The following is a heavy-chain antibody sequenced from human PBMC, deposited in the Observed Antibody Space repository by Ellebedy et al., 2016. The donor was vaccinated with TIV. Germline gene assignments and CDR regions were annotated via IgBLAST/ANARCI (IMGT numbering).Heavy chain of an antibody. CDR2: ITPNTGGT. D-gene: IGHD2-15*01. CDR1: GYTFNDYY. V-gene: IGHV1-2*04. Sequence: AASVKVSCKASGYTFNDYYIHWLRQAPGQGLEWVGWITPNTGGTNYAQKFQGWVTMTRDKSISTFYLDVRSDDTAIYYCASSGCSGGSCSLLHWGQGTLVTVSS. CDR3: ASSGCSGGSCSLLH. J-gene: IGHJ4*02.